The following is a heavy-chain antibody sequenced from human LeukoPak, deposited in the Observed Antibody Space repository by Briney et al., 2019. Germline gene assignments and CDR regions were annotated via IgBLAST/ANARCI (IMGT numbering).Heavy chain of an antibody. CDR3: ARTPKRLWDYYFDY. J-gene: IGHJ4*02. Sequence: TSETLSLTCTVSGGSISSSSYYWSWIRQPPGKGLEWIGEINHSGSTNYNPSLKSRVTISVDTSKNQFSLKLSSVTAADTAVYYCARTPKRLWDYYFDYWGQGTLVTVSS. V-gene: IGHV4-39*07. CDR1: GGSISSSSYY. CDR2: INHSGST. D-gene: IGHD3-16*01.